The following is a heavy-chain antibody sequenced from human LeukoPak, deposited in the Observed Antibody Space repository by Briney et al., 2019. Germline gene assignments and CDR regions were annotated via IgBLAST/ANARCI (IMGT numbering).Heavy chain of an antibody. V-gene: IGHV3-30*02. CDR1: GFTFSSYG. Sequence: PGGSLRLSCAASGFTFSSYGMHWVRQAPGKGLEWVAFIRYDGSNKYYADSVKGRFTISRDNSKNTLYLQMNSLRAEDTAVYYCAKDLAYCSSTSCYNYYYYMDVWGKGTTVTVSS. CDR3: AKDLAYCSSTSCYNYYYYMDV. D-gene: IGHD2-2*02. CDR2: IRYDGSNK. J-gene: IGHJ6*03.